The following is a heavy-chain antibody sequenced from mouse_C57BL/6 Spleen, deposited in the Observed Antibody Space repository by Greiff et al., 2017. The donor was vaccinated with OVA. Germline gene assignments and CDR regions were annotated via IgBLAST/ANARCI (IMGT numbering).Heavy chain of an antibody. CDR1: GYTFTSYW. CDR3: EREGGYFDV. V-gene: IGHV1-64*01. CDR2: IHPNSGST. J-gene: IGHJ1*03. Sequence: QVQLQQPGAELVKPGASVKLSCKASGYTFTSYWMHWVKQRPGQGLEWIGMIHPNSGSTNYNEKFKSKATLTVDKSSSTAYMQLSSPTAEDSAVYYSEREGGYFDVWGTGTTVTVSS.